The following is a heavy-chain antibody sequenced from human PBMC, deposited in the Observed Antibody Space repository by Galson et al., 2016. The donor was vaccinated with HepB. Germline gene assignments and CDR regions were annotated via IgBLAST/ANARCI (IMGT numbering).Heavy chain of an antibody. CDR1: GYNFTNYW. D-gene: IGHD3-16*01. J-gene: IGHJ3*01. V-gene: IGHV5-51*01. CDR3: ARQLGGGFDF. CDR2: IYPGDSDR. Sequence: QSGAEVKKPGESLKISCKGSGYNFTNYWIGWVRQMPGKGLEWMGIIYPGDSDRRDSPSFQGQVTLSADKSTSTAYLQWSSLKTSDPAIFCCARQLGGGFDFWGQGTLVTVSA.